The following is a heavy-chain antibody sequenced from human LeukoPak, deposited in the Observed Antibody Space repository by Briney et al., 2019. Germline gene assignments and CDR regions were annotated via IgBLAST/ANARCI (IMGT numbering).Heavy chain of an antibody. CDR2: INQDGSAQ. CDR3: AKSRPAGTDAFDI. J-gene: IGHJ3*02. D-gene: IGHD6-13*01. CDR1: GFTFKNYW. V-gene: IGHV3-7*03. Sequence: GGSLRLSCAASGFTFKNYWMTWVRQAPGKGLEWVANINQDGSAQYYVDSVRGRFTISRDNAKSSLYLQMNSLRAEDTAVYYCAKSRPAGTDAFDIWGQGTMVTVSS.